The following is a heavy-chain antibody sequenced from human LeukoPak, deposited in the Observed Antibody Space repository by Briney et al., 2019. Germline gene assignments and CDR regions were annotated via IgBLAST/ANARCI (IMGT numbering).Heavy chain of an antibody. Sequence: GGSLRLSCAASGFTFSSYAMSWVRQAPGKGLEWVSAISGSGGSTYYADSVKGRFTISRDNSKNTLYLQMNSLRAEDTAVYYCAKDIKARSLWFGELFDYFDYWGQGTLVTVSS. CDR3: AKDIKARSLWFGELFDYFDY. V-gene: IGHV3-23*01. J-gene: IGHJ4*02. D-gene: IGHD3-10*01. CDR1: GFTFSSYA. CDR2: ISGSGGST.